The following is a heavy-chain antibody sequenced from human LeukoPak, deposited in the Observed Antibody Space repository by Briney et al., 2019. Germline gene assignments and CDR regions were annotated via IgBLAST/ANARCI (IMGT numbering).Heavy chain of an antibody. CDR3: AREDCSSTSCYYFDY. J-gene: IGHJ4*02. CDR2: IYYSGST. CDR1: GGSISSSSYY. Sequence: PSETLSLTCTVSGGSISSSSYYWGWIRQPPGKGLEWIGSIYYSGSTYYNPSLKSRVTISVDTSKNQFSLKLSSVTVADTAVYYCAREDCSSTSCYYFDYWGQGTLVTVSS. V-gene: IGHV4-39*07. D-gene: IGHD2-2*01.